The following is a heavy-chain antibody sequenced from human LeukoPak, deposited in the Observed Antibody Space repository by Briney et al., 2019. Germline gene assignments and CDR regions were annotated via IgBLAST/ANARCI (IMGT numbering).Heavy chain of an antibody. J-gene: IGHJ6*03. Sequence: GGSLRLSCAASGFTFSDYGMVWVRQAPGKGLEWVAFIRFDGSIKYYTDSVKDRFTVSRDNFKNTLYLQMNSLRAEDTAVYYCAKDATPALGTVYMDVWGKGTTVTISS. CDR3: AKDATPALGTVYMDV. D-gene: IGHD6-13*01. CDR2: IRFDGSIK. CDR1: GFTFSDYG. V-gene: IGHV3-30*02.